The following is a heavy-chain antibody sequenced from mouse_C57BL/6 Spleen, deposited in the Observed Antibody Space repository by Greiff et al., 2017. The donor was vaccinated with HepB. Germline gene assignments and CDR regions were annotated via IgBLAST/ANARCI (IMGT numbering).Heavy chain of an antibody. V-gene: IGHV1-76*01. D-gene: IGHD1-1*01. Sequence: QVQLQQSGAELVRPGASVKLSCKASGYTFTDYYINWVKQRPGQGLEWIARIYPGSGNTYYNEKFKGKATLTAEKSSSTAYMQLSSLTSEDSAVYFCARGGNYYGSSYGWFAYWGQGTLVTVSA. J-gene: IGHJ3*01. CDR1: GYTFTDYY. CDR2: IYPGSGNT. CDR3: ARGGNYYGSSYGWFAY.